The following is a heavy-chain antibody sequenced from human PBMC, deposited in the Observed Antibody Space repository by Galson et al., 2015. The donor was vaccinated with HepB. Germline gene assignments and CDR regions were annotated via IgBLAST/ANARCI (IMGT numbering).Heavy chain of an antibody. Sequence: SLRLSCAASGFTFSSYAMSWVRQAPGKGLEWVSAISGSGGSTYYADSVKGRFTISRDNSKNTLYLQMNSLGAEDTAVYYCAKDPVRYFAGDPLYYFDYWGQGTLVTVSS. CDR1: GFTFSSYA. CDR3: AKDPVRYFAGDPLYYFDY. D-gene: IGHD3-9*01. V-gene: IGHV3-23*01. CDR2: ISGSGGST. J-gene: IGHJ4*02.